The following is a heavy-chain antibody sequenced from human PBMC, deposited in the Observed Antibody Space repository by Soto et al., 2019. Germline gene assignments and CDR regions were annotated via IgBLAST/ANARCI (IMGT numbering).Heavy chain of an antibody. CDR1: GDSISSRTYF. J-gene: IGHJ4*02. Sequence: QLQLQGSGPGLVKPSETLSLTCSVSGDSISSRTYFWGWIRQSPGKGLEWIGDIYSRGSTHYNASLNSRATISADTSQSLLSLKLKSVTAAYTAIYYCVTVNDGRSGGWIHFDYWGQGIPVTVSP. CDR3: VTVNDGRSGGWIHFDY. CDR2: IYSRGST. D-gene: IGHD2-15*01. V-gene: IGHV4-39*02.